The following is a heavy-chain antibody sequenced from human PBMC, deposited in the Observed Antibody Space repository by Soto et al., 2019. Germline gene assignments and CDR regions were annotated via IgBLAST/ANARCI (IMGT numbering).Heavy chain of an antibody. Sequence: PGGSLRLSCAASGFTFSSYAMHWVRQAPGKGLGWVAVISYDGSNKYYADSVKGRFTISRDNSKNTLYLQMNSLRAEDTAVYYCARDSGPPRVYYYYGMDVWGQGTTVTVSS. CDR3: ARDSGPPRVYYYYGMDV. CDR2: ISYDGSNK. J-gene: IGHJ6*02. CDR1: GFTFSSYA. V-gene: IGHV3-30-3*01. D-gene: IGHD2-15*01.